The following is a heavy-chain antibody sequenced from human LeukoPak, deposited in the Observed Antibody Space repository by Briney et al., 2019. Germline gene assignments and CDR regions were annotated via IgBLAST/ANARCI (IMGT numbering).Heavy chain of an antibody. V-gene: IGHV4-30-4*01. CDR1: GGSISSGDYY. Sequence: SETLSLTCTVSGGSISSGDYYWSWIRQPPGKGLEWIGYIYYSGSTYYNPSLKSRVTISVDTSKNQFSLKLSSVTAADTAVYYCARENEIDRYSSSWYPQKALYFDYWGQGTLVTVSS. J-gene: IGHJ4*02. D-gene: IGHD6-13*01. CDR2: IYYSGST. CDR3: ARENEIDRYSSSWYPQKALYFDY.